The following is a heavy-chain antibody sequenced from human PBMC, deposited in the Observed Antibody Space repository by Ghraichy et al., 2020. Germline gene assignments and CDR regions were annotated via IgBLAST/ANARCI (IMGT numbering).Heavy chain of an antibody. V-gene: IGHV3-66*01. CDR2: IYSGGST. D-gene: IGHD3-9*01. Sequence: ETLSLTCAASGFTVSSNYMSWVRQAPGKGLEWVSVIYSGGSTYYADSVKGRFTISRDNSKNTLYLQMNSLRAEDTAVYYCAREQFEWSPYFDYWGQGTLVTVSS. J-gene: IGHJ4*02. CDR1: GFTVSSNY. CDR3: AREQFEWSPYFDY.